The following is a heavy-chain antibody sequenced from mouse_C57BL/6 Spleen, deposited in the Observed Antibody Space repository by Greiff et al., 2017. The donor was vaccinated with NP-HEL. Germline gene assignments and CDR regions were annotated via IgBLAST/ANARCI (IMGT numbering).Heavy chain of an antibody. J-gene: IGHJ1*03. Sequence: VQLQQSGAELVRPGASVTLSCKASGYTFTDYEMHWVKQAPVHGLEWIGAIDPETGGTAYNQKFKGKAILTADKSSSTAYMELRSLTSEDSAVYYCTRPSSRHWYFDVWGTGTTVTVSS. CDR3: TRPSSRHWYFDV. D-gene: IGHD1-1*01. V-gene: IGHV1-15*01. CDR1: GYTFTDYE. CDR2: IDPETGGT.